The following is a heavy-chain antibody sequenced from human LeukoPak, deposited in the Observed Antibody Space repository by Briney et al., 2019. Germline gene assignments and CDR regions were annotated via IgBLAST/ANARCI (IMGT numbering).Heavy chain of an antibody. D-gene: IGHD3-3*01. Sequence: GGSLRLSCAASGFTFSSYPMHWVRQAPGKGLEWVAVISYDGSNKYYADSVKGRFTISRDNSKNTLYLQMNSLRAEDTAVYYCARDGSRITIFGVVIRDYFDYWGQGTLVTVSS. CDR2: ISYDGSNK. V-gene: IGHV3-30*01. CDR1: GFTFSSYP. CDR3: ARDGSRITIFGVVIRDYFDY. J-gene: IGHJ4*02.